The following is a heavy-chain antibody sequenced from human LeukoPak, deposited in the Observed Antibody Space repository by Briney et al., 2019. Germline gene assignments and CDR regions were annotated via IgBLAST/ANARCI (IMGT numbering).Heavy chain of an antibody. D-gene: IGHD6-13*01. V-gene: IGHV3-66*01. CDR1: GFTVSSDY. J-gene: IGHJ4*02. Sequence: PGGSPRLSCAASGFTVSSDYMNWVRQAPGKGLEWVSTIYGGGSTYYADSVKGRFTISRDSSKNTLYLQMNNLRVEDTAVYYCVRDSEMSSSWSFDYWGQGTPVAVSS. CDR3: VRDSEMSSSWSFDY. CDR2: IYGGGST.